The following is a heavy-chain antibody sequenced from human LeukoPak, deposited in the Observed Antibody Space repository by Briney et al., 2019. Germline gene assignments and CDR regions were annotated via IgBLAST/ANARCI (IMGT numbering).Heavy chain of an antibody. CDR3: ARRVYSSSWYYFDY. CDR2: IYPSDSDT. J-gene: IGHJ4*02. CDR1: EDSFTTSW. V-gene: IGHV5-51*01. D-gene: IGHD6-13*01. Sequence: GESLKISCKASEDSFTTSWIGWVRQMPGKGLEWMGIIYPSDSDTRYSPSFQGQVTISADKSISTAYLQWSSLKTSDTAMYYCARRVYSSSWYYFDYWGQGTRVIVSS.